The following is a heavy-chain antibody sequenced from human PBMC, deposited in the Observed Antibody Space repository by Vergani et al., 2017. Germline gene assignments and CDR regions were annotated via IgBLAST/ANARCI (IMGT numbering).Heavy chain of an antibody. CDR3: ARQKDGRSWFDP. Sequence: EVQVVESGGGLIKPGGPLRLSCVVSGITFKNAWINWVRQAPGKGLEWMGIIYPGDSDTRYSPSFQGQVTISADKSISAAFLHWSSLKASDTAMYYCARQKDGRSWFDPWGQGTLVTVSS. CDR1: GITFKNAW. CDR2: IYPGDSDT. D-gene: IGHD2-15*01. V-gene: IGHV5-51*01. J-gene: IGHJ5*02.